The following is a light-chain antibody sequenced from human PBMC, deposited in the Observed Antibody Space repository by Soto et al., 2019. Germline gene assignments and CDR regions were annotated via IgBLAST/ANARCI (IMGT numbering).Light chain of an antibody. J-gene: IGKJ4*01. CDR3: QQSYSTPPLT. Sequence: DILMTQSPSSLSASLGDRVTITCRASQSISSYLNCYQQKPGKAPHLLIYAASSLQSGGPSRFSSSGSETYFTLTISSLQPEDYATYYWQQSYSTPPLTFGGGTNVDIK. CDR1: QSISSY. V-gene: IGKV1-39*01. CDR2: AAS.